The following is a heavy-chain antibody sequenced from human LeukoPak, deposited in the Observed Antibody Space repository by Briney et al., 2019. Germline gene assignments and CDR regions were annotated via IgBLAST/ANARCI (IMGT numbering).Heavy chain of an antibody. CDR3: ARGIWFDP. V-gene: IGHV4-34*01. CDR2: INNSGNT. CDR1: GGSFSAYY. J-gene: IGHJ5*02. Sequence: SETLSLTCVVYGGSFSAYYWTWIRQPPGKGLEWIGEINNSGNTNYSPSLKSRVTISLDTSKNQISLRLSSVTAADTAVYYCARGIWFDPWGQGTLVSVSS.